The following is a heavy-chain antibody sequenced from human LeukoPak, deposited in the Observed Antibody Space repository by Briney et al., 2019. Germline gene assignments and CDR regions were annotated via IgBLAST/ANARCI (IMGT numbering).Heavy chain of an antibody. Sequence: GESPKISCRGSGYSFSSYWIGWGRRMPGKGLEWMVIIFSGESDTRYSPSFQGQVTISADKSITTAYLQWSSLKASDTAMYYCARHVSWGYGDYVDCWGQGILVTVSS. CDR1: GYSFSSYW. CDR3: ARHVSWGYGDYVDC. CDR2: IFSGESDT. V-gene: IGHV5-51*01. D-gene: IGHD4-17*01. J-gene: IGHJ4*02.